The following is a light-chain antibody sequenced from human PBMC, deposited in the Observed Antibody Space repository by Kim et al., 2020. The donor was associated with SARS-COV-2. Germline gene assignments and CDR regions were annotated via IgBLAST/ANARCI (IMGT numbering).Light chain of an antibody. J-gene: IGLJ3*02. CDR3: CSYAGTSTQV. CDR2: EVD. CDR1: SRDVGSYNL. Sequence: GQSITSSCTGTSRDVGSYNLVSWYQQYPGKAPKLMIYEVDKWPSGVSNRFSGSKSGNTASLTISGLQAEDEADYYCCSYAGTSTQVFGGGTKVTVL. V-gene: IGLV2-23*02.